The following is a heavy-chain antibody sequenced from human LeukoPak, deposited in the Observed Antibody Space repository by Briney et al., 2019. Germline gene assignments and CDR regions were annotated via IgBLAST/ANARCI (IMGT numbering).Heavy chain of an antibody. D-gene: IGHD2-15*01. CDR3: AREGGYCSGGSCRFFDY. J-gene: IGHJ4*02. CDR1: GFSIRSCW. CDR2: MNEDGSVT. V-gene: IGHV3-7*03. Sequence: GGSPRLSCAVSGFSIRSCWMSWVRQTPGKGLEWVADMNEDGSVTWYADSVKGRFTVSRDNAKNSLYLQMNSLRAEDTAVYYCAREGGYCSGGSCRFFDYWGQGTLVTVSS.